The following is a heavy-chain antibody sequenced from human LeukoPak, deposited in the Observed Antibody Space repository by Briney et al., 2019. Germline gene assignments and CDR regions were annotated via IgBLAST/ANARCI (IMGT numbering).Heavy chain of an antibody. Sequence: ASVKVSCKASGYTFTSYDINWVRQATGQGLEWMGWMNPNSGNTGYAQKFQGRVTMTRDTSISTAYMELSRLRSDDTAVYYCARGIGSPNWFDPWGQGTLVTVSS. CDR2: MNPNSGNT. J-gene: IGHJ5*02. D-gene: IGHD2-15*01. CDR3: ARGIGSPNWFDP. CDR1: GYTFTSYD. V-gene: IGHV1-8*02.